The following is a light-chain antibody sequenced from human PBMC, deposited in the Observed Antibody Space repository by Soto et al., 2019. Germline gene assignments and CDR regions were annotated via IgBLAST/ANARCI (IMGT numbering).Light chain of an antibody. CDR3: QSYHSSLSGWKV. V-gene: IGLV1-40*01. J-gene: IGLJ2*01. CDR1: SSNIRAGYD. Sequence: QSVLTQPPSVSGAPGQRVTISCTGSSSNIRAGYDVHWYQQLPGTAPKLLIYGNSNRPSGVPDRFSGSKSGTSASLAITGLQADDEADYYCQSYHSSLSGWKVFGGWTKLTVL. CDR2: GNS.